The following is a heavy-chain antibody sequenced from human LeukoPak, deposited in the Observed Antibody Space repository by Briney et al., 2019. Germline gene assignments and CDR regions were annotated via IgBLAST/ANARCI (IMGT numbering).Heavy chain of an antibody. CDR1: GFTFSSYS. CDR3: ARDLPYGDWYFDL. CDR2: ISSSSSYI. V-gene: IGHV3-21*01. D-gene: IGHD4-17*01. J-gene: IGHJ2*01. Sequence: GGSLRLSCAASGFTFSSYSMNWVRQAPGEGLEWVSSISSSSSYIYCADSVKGRFTISRDNAKNSLYLQMNSLRAEDTAVYYCARDLPYGDWYFDLWGRGTLVTVSS.